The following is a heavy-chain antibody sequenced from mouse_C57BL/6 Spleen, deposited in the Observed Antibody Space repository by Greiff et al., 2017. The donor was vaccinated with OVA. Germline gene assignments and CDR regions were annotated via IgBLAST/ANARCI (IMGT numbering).Heavy chain of an antibody. CDR3: ARSTVVDWYFDV. Sequence: EVKVEESGGGLVKPGGSLKLSCAASGFTFSDYGMHWVRQAPEKGLEWVAYISSGSSTIYYADTVKGRFTISRDNAKNTLFLQMTSLRSEDTAMYYCARSTVVDWYFDVWGTGTTVTVSS. D-gene: IGHD1-1*01. CDR1: GFTFSDYG. V-gene: IGHV5-17*01. J-gene: IGHJ1*03. CDR2: ISSGSSTI.